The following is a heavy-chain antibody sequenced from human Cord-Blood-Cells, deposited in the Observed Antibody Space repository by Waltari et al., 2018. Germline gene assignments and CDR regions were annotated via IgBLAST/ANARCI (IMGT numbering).Heavy chain of an antibody. CDR1: GFTFSSYW. J-gene: IGHJ4*02. CDR3: ARDGRYYYDSSGYYFDY. CDR2: IKQDGSEK. D-gene: IGHD3-22*01. V-gene: IGHV3-7*01. Sequence: EVQLVESGGGLVQPGGSLRLSCAASGFTFSSYWMSWVRQAPGKGLEWVANIKQDGSEKYYGDSVKGRFTISRDNAKNSRYLQMNSLRAEDTAVYYCARDGRYYYDSSGYYFDYWGQGTLVTVSS.